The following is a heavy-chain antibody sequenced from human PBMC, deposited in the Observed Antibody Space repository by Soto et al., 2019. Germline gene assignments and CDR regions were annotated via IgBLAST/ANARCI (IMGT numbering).Heavy chain of an antibody. J-gene: IGHJ4*02. CDR1: GYTFTGYY. Sequence: ASVKVSCKASGYTFTGYYIHWVRRAPGQGLEWMGWINPNSGGTKYPQKFQGRVTMTRDTSIRTVYMSLTGLKSDDTAVYLCARDLAKGGGSAGFDYWGQGTLVTVSS. CDR3: ARDLAKGGGSAGFDY. V-gene: IGHV1-2*02. CDR2: INPNSGGT. D-gene: IGHD2-15*01.